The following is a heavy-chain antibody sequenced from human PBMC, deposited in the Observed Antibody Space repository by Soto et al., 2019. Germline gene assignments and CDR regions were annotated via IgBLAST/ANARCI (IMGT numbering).Heavy chain of an antibody. J-gene: IGHJ4*02. V-gene: IGHV3-49*04. D-gene: IGHD3-10*01. CDR3: TRGEMVLKPAPDY. CDR2: ISYGGTT. Sequence: GGSLRLSCAASGFTFSSYAMHWVRQAPGKGLEWVAVISYGGTTEYAASVKGRFIISRDDSKSIAYLQMNSLKTEDTAVYYCTRGEMVLKPAPDYWGQGTLVTVSS. CDR1: GFTFSSYA.